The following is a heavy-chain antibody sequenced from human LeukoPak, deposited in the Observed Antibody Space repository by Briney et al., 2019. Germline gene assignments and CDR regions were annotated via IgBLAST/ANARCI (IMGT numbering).Heavy chain of an antibody. V-gene: IGHV3-21*01. CDR1: GFTFSSYS. Sequence: AGGSLRLTCAASGFTFSSYSMNWVRQAPGKGLEWVSSISSSSSYIYYADSVKGRFTISRDNAKNSLYLQMNSLRAEDTAFYYCARSGYSSSWYMFWGQGSLVTVSS. J-gene: IGHJ4*02. CDR2: ISSSSSYI. D-gene: IGHD6-13*01. CDR3: ARSGYSSSWYMF.